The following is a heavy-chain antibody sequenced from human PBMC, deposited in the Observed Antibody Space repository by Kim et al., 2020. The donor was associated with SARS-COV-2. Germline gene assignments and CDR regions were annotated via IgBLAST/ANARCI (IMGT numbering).Heavy chain of an antibody. J-gene: IGHJ4*02. CDR2: IHPGGGST. Sequence: ASVKVSCKTSGYSFTSFYIHWVRQAPGQGLEWMGIIHPGGGSTTYTQKFQGRVTMTRDTSTSTVYMELSSLTSEDTAVYYCARALRGYYDSGKGVVGYWGQGTLVTVSS. CDR1: GYSFTSFY. V-gene: IGHV1-46*01. CDR3: ARALRGYYDSGKGVVGY. D-gene: IGHD3-22*01.